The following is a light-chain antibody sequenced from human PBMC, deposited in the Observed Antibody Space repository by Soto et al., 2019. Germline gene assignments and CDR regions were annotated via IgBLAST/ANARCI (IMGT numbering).Light chain of an antibody. J-gene: IGKJ5*01. V-gene: IGKV3-15*01. CDR1: QSVSSS. Sequence: EIVVTQSPATLSVSPGERVTLSCRASQSVSSSLAWYQQRPGQAPRLLIYDTSTRAPGIAARFSGSGSGTEFTLTISSLQSEDVAVYYCQQYENSPITFGQGTRLEIK. CDR2: DTS. CDR3: QQYENSPIT.